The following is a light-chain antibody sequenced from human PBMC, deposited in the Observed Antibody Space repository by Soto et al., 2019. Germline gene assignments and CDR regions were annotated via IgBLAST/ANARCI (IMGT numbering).Light chain of an antibody. CDR2: GAS. Sequence: EIVLTQYPGTLSLSPGERATLSCRASQSVSSSYLAWYQQKPGQAPRLLIYGASSRATGIPDRFSGSGSGTDCTLTIIILEPEDFAVDYCQEYCRSPHWTFCQWTKLEIK. V-gene: IGKV3-20*01. J-gene: IGKJ1*01. CDR3: QEYCRSPHWT. CDR1: QSVSSSY.